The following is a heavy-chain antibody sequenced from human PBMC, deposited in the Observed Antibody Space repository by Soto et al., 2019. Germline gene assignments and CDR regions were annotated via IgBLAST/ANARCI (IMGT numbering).Heavy chain of an antibody. Sequence: PGGSLRLSCAASGFTVSSNYMSWVRQAPGKGLEWVSVIYSGGSTYYADSVKGRFTISRDNSKNTLYLQMNSLRAEDTAVYYCASSGIAVAGYYYYGMDVWGQGTTVTVSS. V-gene: IGHV3-66*01. CDR2: IYSGGST. CDR1: GFTVSSNY. J-gene: IGHJ6*02. CDR3: ASSGIAVAGYYYYGMDV. D-gene: IGHD6-19*01.